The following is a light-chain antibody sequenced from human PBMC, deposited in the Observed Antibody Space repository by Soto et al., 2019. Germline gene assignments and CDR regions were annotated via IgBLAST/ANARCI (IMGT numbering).Light chain of an antibody. J-gene: IGLJ2*01. CDR1: RSNIGSNT. CDR2: NNN. Sequence: QSVLTQPPSASGTPGQRVTIFCSGSRSNIGSNTGNWYQQLPGTAPKLLIYNNNQRPSGVPDRFSGSKSGTSASLAISGLQSEDEADYYCAAWDDSLNGVIFGGGTKLTVL. CDR3: AAWDDSLNGVI. V-gene: IGLV1-44*01.